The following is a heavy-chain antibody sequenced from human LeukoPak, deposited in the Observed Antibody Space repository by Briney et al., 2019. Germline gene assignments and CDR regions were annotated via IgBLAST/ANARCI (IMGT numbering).Heavy chain of an antibody. CDR2: IRYDGSLR. D-gene: IGHD2-15*01. CDR1: AFRFSDHG. Sequence: GGSLRLSCAASAFRFSDHGMHWVRPAPGKGLEWVAFIRYDGSLRSYADSVRGRFTISRDNSKHTVHLQMDSLRGDDTAVYYCVKEEAAVVSRGHFDFWGQGTLVTVSS. V-gene: IGHV3-30*02. J-gene: IGHJ4*02. CDR3: VKEEAAVVSRGHFDF.